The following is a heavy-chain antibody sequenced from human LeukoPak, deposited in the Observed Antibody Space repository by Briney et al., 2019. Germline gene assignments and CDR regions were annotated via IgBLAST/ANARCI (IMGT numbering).Heavy chain of an antibody. CDR2: ISYDGSNK. Sequence: PGGSLRLSCAASGSTFSSYGMHWVRQAPGKGLEWVAVISYDGSNKYYADSVKGRFTISRDNSKNTLYLQMNSLRAEDTAVYYCAKDRGSGWYFDYWGQGTLVTVSS. CDR3: AKDRGSGWYFDY. V-gene: IGHV3-30*18. CDR1: GSTFSSYG. D-gene: IGHD6-19*01. J-gene: IGHJ4*02.